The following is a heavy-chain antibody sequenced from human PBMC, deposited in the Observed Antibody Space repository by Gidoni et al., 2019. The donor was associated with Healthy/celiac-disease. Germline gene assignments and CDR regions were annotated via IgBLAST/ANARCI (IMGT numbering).Heavy chain of an antibody. J-gene: IGHJ6*03. CDR2: MNPNSGNT. CDR1: GYTFTSYD. V-gene: IGHV1-8*01. CDR3: ARKGYDSSGYYPLFYYYYYMDV. D-gene: IGHD3-22*01. Sequence: QVQLVQSGAEVKKPGASVKVSCKASGYTFTSYDITWVRQATGQGLEWMGWMNPNSGNTGYAQKFQGRVTMTRNTSISTAYMELSSLRSEDTAVYYCARKGYDSSGYYPLFYYYYYMDVWGKGTTVTVSS.